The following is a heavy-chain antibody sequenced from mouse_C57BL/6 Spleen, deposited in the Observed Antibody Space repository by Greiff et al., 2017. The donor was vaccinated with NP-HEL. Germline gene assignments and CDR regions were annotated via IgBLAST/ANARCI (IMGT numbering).Heavy chain of an antibody. CDR2: ISYDGSN. CDR3: AREGTMITTGYYFDY. D-gene: IGHD2-4*01. J-gene: IGHJ2*01. V-gene: IGHV3-6*01. Sequence: EVQLVESGPGLVKPSQSLSLTCSVTGYSITSGYYWNWIRQFPGNKLEWMGYISYDGSNNYNPSLKNRISITRDTSKNQFFLKLNSVTTEDTATYYCAREGTMITTGYYFDYWGQGTTLTVSS. CDR1: GYSITSGYY.